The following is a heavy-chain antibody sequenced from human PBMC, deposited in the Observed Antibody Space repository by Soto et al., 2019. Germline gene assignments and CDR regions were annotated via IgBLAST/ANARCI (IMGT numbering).Heavy chain of an antibody. CDR2: IYYSGTT. CDR1: GGSISSSNW. D-gene: IGHD2-15*01. J-gene: IGHJ4*02. CDR3: AREHGYCSGGSCYVFDS. V-gene: IGHV4-4*02. Sequence: QVQLQESGPGLVKPSGTLSLNCAVSGGSISSSNWWRWVRQPPGKGLEWIGEIYYSGTTKYNPSLKRRVTISVDKSKHQCSLKMYSVTDADKAVYYCAREHGYCSGGSCYVFDSWGQGTLVTVSS.